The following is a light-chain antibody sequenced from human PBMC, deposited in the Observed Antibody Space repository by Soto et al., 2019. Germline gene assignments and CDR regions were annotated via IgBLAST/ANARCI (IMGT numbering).Light chain of an antibody. V-gene: IGKV3-15*01. CDR1: QSVSGN. J-gene: IGKJ2*01. CDR3: QQYNNWPPFT. Sequence: ETVMTQSPATLSVSPGERAILSCRASQSVSGNLAWYQQKPGQAPTLLIFAASSRAADIPPRVSCSGSGTGFTLTLSSLQSEDVAVYYCQQYNNWPPFTFGQGTKVEIK. CDR2: AAS.